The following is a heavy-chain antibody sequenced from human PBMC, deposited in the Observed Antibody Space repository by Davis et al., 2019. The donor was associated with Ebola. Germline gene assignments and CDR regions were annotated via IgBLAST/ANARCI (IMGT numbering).Heavy chain of an antibody. J-gene: IGHJ6*03. Sequence: PGGSLRLSCTVSGGSISSYYWSWIRQPPGKGLEWIGYIYYSGSTNYNPSLKSRVTISVDTSKNQFSLKLSSVTAADTAVYYCARGGGRDYYYYYYMDVWGKGTTVTVSS. CDR2: IYYSGST. CDR1: GGSISSYY. V-gene: IGHV4-59*01. D-gene: IGHD3-16*01. CDR3: ARGGGRDYYYYYYMDV.